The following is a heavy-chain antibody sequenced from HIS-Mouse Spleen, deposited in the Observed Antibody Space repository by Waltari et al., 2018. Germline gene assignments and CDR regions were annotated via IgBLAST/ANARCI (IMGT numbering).Heavy chain of an antibody. J-gene: IGHJ2*01. D-gene: IGHD6-13*01. CDR3: AREIPYSSSWYDWYFDL. Sequence: QLQLQESGPGLVKPSETLSLTCTVSGGSISSSSYYWGWLRQPPGKGLEWIGSIYYSGSTCYHPSLKSRVTISVDTSKNQFSLELSSVTTADTAVYYCAREIPYSSSWYDWYFDLWGRGTLVTVSS. V-gene: IGHV4-39*07. CDR1: GGSISSSSYY. CDR2: IYYSGST.